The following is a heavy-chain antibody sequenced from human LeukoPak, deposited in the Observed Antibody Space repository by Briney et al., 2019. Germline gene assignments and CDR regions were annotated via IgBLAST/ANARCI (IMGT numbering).Heavy chain of an antibody. D-gene: IGHD2-2*01. V-gene: IGHV3-48*04. J-gene: IGHJ4*02. CDR3: ARDFQDIVVVPAAKGVDY. CDR2: ISSSSSTI. Sequence: GGSLRLSCAASGFTFSSYSMNWVRQAPGKGLEWVSYISSSSSTIYYADSVKGRFTISRDNAKNSLYLQMNSLRAEDTAVYYCARDFQDIVVVPAAKGVDYWGQGTLVTVPS. CDR1: GFTFSSYS.